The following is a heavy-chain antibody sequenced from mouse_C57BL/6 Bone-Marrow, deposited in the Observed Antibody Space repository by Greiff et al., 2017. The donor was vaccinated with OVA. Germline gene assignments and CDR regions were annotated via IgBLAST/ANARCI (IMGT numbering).Heavy chain of an antibody. CDR3: APDDYDVHYAMDY. Sequence: VQLQQSGPVLVKPGASVKMSCKASGYTFTDYYMNWVKQSHGKSLEWIGVINPYNGGTSYNQKFKGKATLTVDKSSSTAYMELNSLTSEDSAVYYCAPDDYDVHYAMDYWGQGTSGTVSS. J-gene: IGHJ4*01. CDR2: INPYNGGT. CDR1: GYTFTDYY. D-gene: IGHD2-4*01. V-gene: IGHV1-19*01.